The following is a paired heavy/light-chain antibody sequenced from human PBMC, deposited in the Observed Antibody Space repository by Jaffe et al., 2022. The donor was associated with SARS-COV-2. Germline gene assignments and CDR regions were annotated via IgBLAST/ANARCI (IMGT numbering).Heavy chain of an antibody. J-gene: IGHJ6*03. D-gene: IGHD6-19*01. CDR1: GGSISTIGLY. V-gene: IGHV4-39*01. CDR2: MYYSGST. Sequence: QLVLQESGPGLVKPSETLSLTCTVSGGSISTIGLYWGWIRQSPGKGLEWIGSMYYSGSTSYNPSLKSRVTISADTSKNRFSLNLSSVTATDTSVYYCVRQSGGSRGWYVDFKYYMDVWGKGTTVTVSS. CDR3: VRQSGGSRGWYVDFKYYMDV.
Light chain of an antibody. J-gene: IGLJ3*02. V-gene: IGLV1-40*01. CDR3: QSYDNTLSTWV. CDR1: SSSIEAGYD. Sequence: QSVLTQPPSVSGAPGQRVTISCTGSSSSIEAGYDVHWYQQLPGSAPKLLIFANTNRPSGVPDRFSGSKSATSASLAITGLQAEDEGDYFCQSYDNTLSTWVFGGGTKLTVL. CDR2: ANT.